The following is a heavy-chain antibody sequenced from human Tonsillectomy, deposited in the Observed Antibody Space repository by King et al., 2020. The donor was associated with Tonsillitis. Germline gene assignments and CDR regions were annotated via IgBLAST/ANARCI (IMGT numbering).Heavy chain of an antibody. CDR2: IIPNLGIA. CDR3: ASEQTTPSLRYFDGLDDY. Sequence: QLVQSGAEVKKPGSSVKVSCKASRGTFSSYAISWVRQAPGQGLEWMGRIIPNLGIANYAQKLQGRVTITADKSTRTAYMELSSLRSEDTDVYYCASEQTTPSLRYFDGLDDYWGQGTLVTVSS. V-gene: IGHV1-69*09. CDR1: RGTFSSYA. J-gene: IGHJ4*02. D-gene: IGHD3-9*01.